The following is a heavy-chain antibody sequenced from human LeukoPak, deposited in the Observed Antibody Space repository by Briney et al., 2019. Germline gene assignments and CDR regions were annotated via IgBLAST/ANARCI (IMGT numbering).Heavy chain of an antibody. CDR2: IYYSGST. V-gene: IGHV4-59*01. Sequence: SETLSLTRTVSGGSISSYYWSWIRQPPGKGLEWIGYIYYSGSTNYNPSLKSRVTISVDTSKNQFSLKLSSVAAADTAVYYCARGVRYSIYFDYWGQGTLVTVSS. D-gene: IGHD2-15*01. CDR1: GGSISSYY. J-gene: IGHJ4*02. CDR3: ARGVRYSIYFDY.